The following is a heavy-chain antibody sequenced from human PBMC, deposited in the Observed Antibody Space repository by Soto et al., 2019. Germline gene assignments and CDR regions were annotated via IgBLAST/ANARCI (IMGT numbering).Heavy chain of an antibody. V-gene: IGHV6-1*01. J-gene: IGHJ6*02. CDR1: GDSVSSNSAG. D-gene: IGHD3-10*01. Sequence: SQTLSLTCVISGDSVSSNSAGWNWIRQSPSRGLEWLGRTYYKSKWNNDYALSVRSRITINPDTSKNQFSLHLYSVTPEDTAVYYCTGITWFRGMDVWGQGTPVTVSS. CDR3: TGITWFRGMDV. CDR2: TYYKSKWNN.